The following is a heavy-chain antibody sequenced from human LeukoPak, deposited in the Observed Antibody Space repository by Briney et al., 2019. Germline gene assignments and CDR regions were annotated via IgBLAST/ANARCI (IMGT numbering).Heavy chain of an antibody. CDR3: ARVQAYSTVFDY. Sequence: SWXRQPPGXGLEWIGYIYYSGSTNYNPSLKSRVTISVDTSKNQFSLKLSSVTAADTAVYYCARVQAYSTVFDYWGQGTLVTVSS. V-gene: IGHV4-59*01. J-gene: IGHJ4*02. CDR2: IYYSGST. D-gene: IGHD4-11*01.